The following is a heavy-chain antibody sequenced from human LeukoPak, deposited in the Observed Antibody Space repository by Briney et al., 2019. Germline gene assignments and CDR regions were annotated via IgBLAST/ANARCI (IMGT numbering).Heavy chain of an antibody. Sequence: ASVKVSCKASGYTFTSYDINWVRQATGQGVEWMGWMNPNSGNTGYAQKFQGRVTMTRNTSISTAYMELSSLRSEDTAVYYCARRNDFWSGSVIIYYGMDVWGQGTTVTVSS. CDR2: MNPNSGNT. CDR1: GYTFTSYD. V-gene: IGHV1-8*01. J-gene: IGHJ6*02. D-gene: IGHD3-3*01. CDR3: ARRNDFWSGSVIIYYGMDV.